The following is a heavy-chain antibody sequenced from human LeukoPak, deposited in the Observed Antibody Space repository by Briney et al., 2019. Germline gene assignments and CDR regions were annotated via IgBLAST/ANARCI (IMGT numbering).Heavy chain of an antibody. Sequence: SETLSLTCAVYGGSFSGYYWSWIRQPPGKGLEWIGEINHSGSTNYNPSLKSRVTISVDTSKNQFSLKLSSVTAADTAVYYCARDEMATISAYWGQGTLVTVSS. CDR3: ARDEMATISAY. CDR2: INHSGST. J-gene: IGHJ4*02. D-gene: IGHD5-24*01. V-gene: IGHV4-34*01. CDR1: GGSFSGYY.